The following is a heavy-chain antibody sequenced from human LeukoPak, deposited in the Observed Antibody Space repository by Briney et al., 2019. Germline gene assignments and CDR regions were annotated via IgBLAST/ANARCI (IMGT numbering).Heavy chain of an antibody. CDR2: IYYSGST. V-gene: IGHV4-39*01. Sequence: PSQTLSLTCTVSAGSISSYYWGWIRQPPRKGREWIGSIYYSGSTYFNPSLKSRVTRSLDTSQNQLSLKLSSVAATDTAGYSCAGRRNSGYADYWGQGTLVTVSS. D-gene: IGHD5-12*01. CDR3: AGRRNSGYADY. J-gene: IGHJ4*02. CDR1: AGSISSYY.